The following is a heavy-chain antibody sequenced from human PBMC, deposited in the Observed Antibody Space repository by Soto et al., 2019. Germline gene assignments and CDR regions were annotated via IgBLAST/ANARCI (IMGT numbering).Heavy chain of an antibody. D-gene: IGHD6-19*01. CDR1: GFTFRNYG. V-gene: IGHV3-30*03. Sequence: GDSRRLSYGASGFTFRNYGMHWVGQAPGKGLEWVAVTPYDGSNPYYADSVKGRFTISRDNAKNSLYLQMNGLRTEDTAVYYCVRDGSSGWHFDSWGQGT. J-gene: IGHJ4*02. CDR2: TPYDGSNP. CDR3: VRDGSSGWHFDS.